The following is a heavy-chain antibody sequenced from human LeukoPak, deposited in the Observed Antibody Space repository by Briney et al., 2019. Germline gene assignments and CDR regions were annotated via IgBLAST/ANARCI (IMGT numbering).Heavy chain of an antibody. CDR1: GYTFTSYG. D-gene: IGHD3-3*01. Sequence: GASVKVSCKASGYTFTSYGISWVRQAPGQGLEWMGWISAYNGSTNYAQKLQGRVTMTTDTSTSTAYMELRSLRSDDTAVYYCARAQTPGYYDFWSGYYSWGQGTLVTVSS. CDR3: ARAQTPGYYDFWSGYYS. J-gene: IGHJ4*02. CDR2: ISAYNGST. V-gene: IGHV1-18*01.